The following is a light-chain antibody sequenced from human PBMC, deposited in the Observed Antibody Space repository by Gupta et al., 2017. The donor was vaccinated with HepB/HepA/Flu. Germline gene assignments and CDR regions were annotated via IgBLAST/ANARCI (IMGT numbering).Light chain of an antibody. Sequence: QTVVTQEPSFSVSPGGTVTLTCGLSSGSVSTRYYPSWYQQTPGQAPRTLIYNTDTRSSGVPDRVSGSILGNKAALTITGAQADDESDYYCVLFMGSGISVFGGGTKLTVL. CDR2: NTD. CDR1: SGSVSTRYY. CDR3: VLFMGSGISV. J-gene: IGLJ2*01. V-gene: IGLV8-61*01.